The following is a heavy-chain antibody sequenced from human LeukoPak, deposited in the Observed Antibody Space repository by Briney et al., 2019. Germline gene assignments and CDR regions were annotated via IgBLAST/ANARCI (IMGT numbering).Heavy chain of an antibody. Sequence: GSLRLSCAASGFTFYSYWMHWVRQAPGKGLVWVSCINGDGSTSNYADSVKGRFTISRDNAKNTLYLQMHSLRAEDTAVYYCARRYYGSATYRLPYDYWGQGTLVTVSS. J-gene: IGHJ4*02. CDR3: ARRYYGSATYRLPYDY. D-gene: IGHD3-22*01. V-gene: IGHV3-74*01. CDR2: INGDGSTS. CDR1: GFTFYSYW.